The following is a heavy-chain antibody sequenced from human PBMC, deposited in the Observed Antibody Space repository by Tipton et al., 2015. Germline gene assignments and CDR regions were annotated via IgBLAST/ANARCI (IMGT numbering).Heavy chain of an antibody. CDR2: IYESGRT. V-gene: IGHV4-59*08. D-gene: IGHD2-8*02. CDR1: GGPISTFS. CDR3: ARVPLVSAMTRFYFDY. J-gene: IGHJ4*02. Sequence: TLSLTCTVSGGPISTFSWSWIRQSPGKGLEWIGNIYESGRTNYNPSLESRVTMSVDTSKNQFSLKLKSVTAADTAVYYCARVPLVSAMTRFYFDYWGQGTLVTVSS.